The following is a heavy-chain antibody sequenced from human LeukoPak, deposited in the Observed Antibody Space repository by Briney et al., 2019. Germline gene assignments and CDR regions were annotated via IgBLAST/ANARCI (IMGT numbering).Heavy chain of an antibody. CDR3: ARRGYYDRSGYYHYFDY. CDR1: GYSFTSYW. CDR2: FYPGDSDT. V-gene: IGHV5-51*01. Sequence: GEPLKISCKGPGYSFTSYWIGWVRQLPGKGLEWMGIFYPGDSDTKYSPSFQGQVTISAAKTISTAYLQWSSLTATATALCSWARRGYYDRSGYYHYFDYWGQGTLATVSS. D-gene: IGHD3-22*01. J-gene: IGHJ4*02.